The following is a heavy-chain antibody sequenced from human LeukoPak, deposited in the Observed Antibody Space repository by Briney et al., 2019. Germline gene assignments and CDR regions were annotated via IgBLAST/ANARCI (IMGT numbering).Heavy chain of an antibody. CDR3: ARARDTSGWYLGACGV. V-gene: IGHV1-18*01. Sequence: ASVKVSCKASGYTFNRYGLSWVRQAPGQGLEWVVWISTYTGNANYAQKLQGRVTMTIDTSTSTAYMELRSLRSDDTAVYYCARARDTSGWYLGACGVWGQGTLVTVSS. J-gene: IGHJ3*01. CDR2: ISTYTGNA. D-gene: IGHD6-19*01. CDR1: GYTFNRYG.